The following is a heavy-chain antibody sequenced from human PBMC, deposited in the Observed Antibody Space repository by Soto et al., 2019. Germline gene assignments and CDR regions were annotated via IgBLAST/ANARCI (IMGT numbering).Heavy chain of an antibody. V-gene: IGHV4-59*01. Sequence: SETLSLTCTVSGGSISSYYWSWIRQPPGKGLEWIGYIYYSGSTNYNPSLKSRVTISVDTSKNQFSLKLSSVTAADTAVYYCARGSSSLYYYGMDVWGQGTTVTV. J-gene: IGHJ6*02. CDR1: GGSISSYY. D-gene: IGHD6-6*01. CDR2: IYYSGST. CDR3: ARGSSSLYYYGMDV.